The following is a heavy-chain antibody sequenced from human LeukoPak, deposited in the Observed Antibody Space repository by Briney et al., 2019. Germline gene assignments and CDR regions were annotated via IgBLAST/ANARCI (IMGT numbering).Heavy chain of an antibody. D-gene: IGHD1-26*01. Sequence: GGSLRLSCAASGLTFSDYYMSWIRQAPGKGLEWISYIFNSGTYTNYADSVKGRFTISRDNAKNSLYLQMNSLRVDDTAVYYCARGGAAYDHWGQGTLVTVSS. V-gene: IGHV3-11*06. J-gene: IGHJ4*02. CDR3: ARGGAAYDH. CDR2: IFNSGTYT. CDR1: GLTFSDYY.